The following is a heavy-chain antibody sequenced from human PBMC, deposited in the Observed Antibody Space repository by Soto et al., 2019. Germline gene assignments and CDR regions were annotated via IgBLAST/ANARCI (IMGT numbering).Heavy chain of an antibody. J-gene: IGHJ4*02. CDR2: ISGSGDST. V-gene: IGHV3-23*01. CDR3: AKERSSGWSLDY. CDR1: GFTFSTYA. D-gene: IGHD6-19*01. Sequence: EVQLLESGGGLVQPGGSPRLSCAASGFTFSTYAMKWVRQAPGKGLEWVSGISGSGDSTYYADSVKGRFTVSRDNSKNTLYLQMNSLRAEDTAVFYCAKERSSGWSLDYWGQGTLVTVSS.